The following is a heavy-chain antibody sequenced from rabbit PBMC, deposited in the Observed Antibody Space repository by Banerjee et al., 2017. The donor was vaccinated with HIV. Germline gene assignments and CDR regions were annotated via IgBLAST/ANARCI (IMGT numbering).Heavy chain of an antibody. CDR3: ATSIYAGDASDEYATRLDL. Sequence: QEQLEESGGDLVKPEGSLTLTCTASGFSFSSSYYMCWVRQAPGKGLEWIGCIYTGSGNTYYASWAKGRFTISKTSSTTVTLQMTSLTAADRATYFCATSIYAGDASDEYATRLDLWGQGTLVTVS. CDR1: GFSFSSSYY. D-gene: IGHD4-2*01. V-gene: IGHV1S45*01. J-gene: IGHJ3*01. CDR2: IYTGSGNT.